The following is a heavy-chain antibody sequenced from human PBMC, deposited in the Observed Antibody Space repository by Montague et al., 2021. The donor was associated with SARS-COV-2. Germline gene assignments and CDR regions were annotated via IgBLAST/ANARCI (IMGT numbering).Heavy chain of an antibody. CDR2: IKRGGSEQ. CDR3: VRATRYMDV. CDR1: GFLFGAYS. J-gene: IGHJ6*03. Sequence: SLSLSFSASGFLFGAYSMSWVRQAPGKGLEWVADIKRGGSEQYYMDSMKGRFTISRDNAKNSLYLQMNSLRAEDTAVYYCVRATRYMDVWGEGTTVAVSS. V-gene: IGHV3-7*01.